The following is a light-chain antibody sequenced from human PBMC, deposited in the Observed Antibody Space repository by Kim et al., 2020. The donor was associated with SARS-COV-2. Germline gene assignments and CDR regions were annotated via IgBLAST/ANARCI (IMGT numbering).Light chain of an antibody. V-gene: IGKV3-20*01. CDR2: GAS. Sequence: PGKRATHSRRASQSVSSSYLAWYQQKPGQAPRLLIYGASTRATGIPDRFSGSGSGTDFTLTISRLEPEDFAVYFCQQYGSSPGTFGQGTKVEIK. CDR1: QSVSSSY. J-gene: IGKJ1*01. CDR3: QQYGSSPGT.